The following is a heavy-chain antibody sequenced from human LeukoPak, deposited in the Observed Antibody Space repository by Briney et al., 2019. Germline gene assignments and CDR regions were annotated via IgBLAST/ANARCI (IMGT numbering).Heavy chain of an antibody. V-gene: IGHV3-23*01. D-gene: IGHD3-22*01. CDR3: ARDHHRRLYDSQARDTFDI. CDR1: GFTFSSYA. CDR2: ISGSGGST. J-gene: IGHJ3*02. Sequence: GGSLRLSCAASGFTFSSYAMSWVRQAPGKGLEWVSAISGSGGSTYYADSVKGRFTTSRDNAKNSLYLQINSLRAEDTAVYYCARDHHRRLYDSQARDTFDIWGQGTMVTVSS.